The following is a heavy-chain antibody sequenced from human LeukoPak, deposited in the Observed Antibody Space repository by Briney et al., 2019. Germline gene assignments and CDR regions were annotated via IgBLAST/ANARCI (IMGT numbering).Heavy chain of an antibody. J-gene: IGHJ3*02. V-gene: IGHV1-8*01. D-gene: IGHD3-16*02. CDR1: GYTFTSYD. CDR3: ARDYVWGSYRFDAFDI. CDR2: VNPNSGNT. Sequence: ASVKVSCKASGYTFTSYDIKWVRQATGQGLEWMVWVNPNSGNTGYAQKFQGRVTMTRNTSISTAYMELSSLRSEDTAVYYCARDYVWGSYRFDAFDIWGQGTMVTVSS.